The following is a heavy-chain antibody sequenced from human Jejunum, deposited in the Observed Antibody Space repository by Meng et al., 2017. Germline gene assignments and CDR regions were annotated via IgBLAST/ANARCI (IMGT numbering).Heavy chain of an antibody. D-gene: IGHD2-15*01. CDR2: INQDETEK. CDR1: GFSFSSYW. Sequence: GESLKISCVASGFSFSSYWMSWVRQSPGKGLELVANINQDETEKSYVDSVKGRFTISRDNAKHSFYLQMNTLRAEDTALYYCARDPGYGSFDIWGQGTMVTVSS. CDR3: ARDPGYGSFDI. V-gene: IGHV3-7*01. J-gene: IGHJ3*02.